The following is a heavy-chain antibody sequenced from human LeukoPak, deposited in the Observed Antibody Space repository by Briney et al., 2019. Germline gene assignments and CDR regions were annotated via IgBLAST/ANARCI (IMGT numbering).Heavy chain of an antibody. Sequence: SVKVSCKASGYIFTNYYIHWVRQAPGQGLEWMGRIIPILGIANYAQKFQGRVTITADKSTSTAYMELSSLRSEDTAVYYCARDLMVATRHNWFDPWGQGTLVTVSS. CDR1: GYIFTNYY. J-gene: IGHJ5*02. V-gene: IGHV1-69*04. CDR2: IIPILGIA. CDR3: ARDLMVATRHNWFDP. D-gene: IGHD5-12*01.